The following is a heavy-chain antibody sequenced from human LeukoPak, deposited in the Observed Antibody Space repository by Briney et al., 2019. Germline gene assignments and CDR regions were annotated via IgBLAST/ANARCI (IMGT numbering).Heavy chain of an antibody. D-gene: IGHD1-26*01. CDR2: ISGRCGST. CDR3: AKGVGTNKGGYYFDY. V-gene: IGHV3-23*01. Sequence: GGSLRLSCAASGFAFSTFAMSWVRQAPGKGLDWVSSISGRCGSTYYADSVKGRFTIFRDSFKNTLYLQMNSLRAEDTAVYYCAKGVGTNKGGYYFDYWGQGTPVTVSS. J-gene: IGHJ4*02. CDR1: GFAFSTFA.